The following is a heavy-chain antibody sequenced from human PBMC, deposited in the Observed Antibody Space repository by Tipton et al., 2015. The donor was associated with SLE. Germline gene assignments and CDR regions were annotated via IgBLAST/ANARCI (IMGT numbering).Heavy chain of an antibody. CDR1: GFTFRNYA. Sequence: SLRLSCAASGFTFRNYAMSWVRQAPGKGLEWVSVTHRGGSSTYYADSVKGRFTISSDDSKNTLYLQINSLRAEDTAVYYCAKDGGVYSYDYRYYYYMDVWCNGTTVIVSS. CDR3: AKDGGVYSYDYRYYYYMDV. V-gene: IGHV3-23*03. CDR2: THRGGSST. D-gene: IGHD5-18*01. J-gene: IGHJ6*03.